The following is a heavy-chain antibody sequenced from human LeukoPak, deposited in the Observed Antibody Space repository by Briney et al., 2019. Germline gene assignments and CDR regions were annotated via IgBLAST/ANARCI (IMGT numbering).Heavy chain of an antibody. D-gene: IGHD3-16*02. CDR1: GFTFSDYY. Sequence: GGSLRLSCAASGFTFSDYYMSWIRQAPGKGLEWVSYISSSGSTIYYADSVKGRFTISRDNAKNSLYLQMNSLRAEDTVVYYCARGDYDYVWGSYRSPSNYDYWGQGTLVTVSS. V-gene: IGHV3-11*01. J-gene: IGHJ4*02. CDR3: ARGDYDYVWGSYRSPSNYDY. CDR2: ISSSGSTI.